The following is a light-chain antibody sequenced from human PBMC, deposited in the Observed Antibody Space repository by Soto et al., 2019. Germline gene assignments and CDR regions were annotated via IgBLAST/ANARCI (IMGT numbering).Light chain of an antibody. J-gene: IGLJ1*01. CDR1: SSDVGGYNC. CDR3: SSYTSDSTYV. Sequence: QSALTQPPSVSGSPGQSVTISCTGTSSDVGGYNCVSWYQEHPGKAPKLMIYEVSNRPSGVPDRFSGSKSGNTASLTISGLQAEDEADYYCSSYTSDSTYVFGTGTKVTVL. V-gene: IGLV2-18*02. CDR2: EVS.